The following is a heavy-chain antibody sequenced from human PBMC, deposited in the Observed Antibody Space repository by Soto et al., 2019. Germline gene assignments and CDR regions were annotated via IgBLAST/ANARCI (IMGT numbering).Heavy chain of an antibody. D-gene: IGHD5-18*01. J-gene: IGHJ4*02. CDR3: TTGWIKRYEGGY. CDR1: GFTFSGSA. V-gene: IGHV3-73*02. CDR2: IRSKANSYAT. Sequence: EVQLVESEGGLVQPGGSLKLSCAASGFTFSGSAMHWVRQASGKGLEWVGRIRSKANSYATAYAASVKGRITISRDDSKTTAYMQMNSLKTEDTAVYYCTTGWIKRYEGGYWGQGTLVTGSS.